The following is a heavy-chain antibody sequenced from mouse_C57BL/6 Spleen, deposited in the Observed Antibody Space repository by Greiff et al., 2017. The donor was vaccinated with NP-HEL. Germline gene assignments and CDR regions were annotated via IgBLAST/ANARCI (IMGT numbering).Heavy chain of an antibody. CDR1: GFNIKDDY. D-gene: IGHD2-2*01. CDR3: TTGVWLRRTGYYAMDY. J-gene: IGHJ4*01. CDR2: IDPENGDT. V-gene: IGHV14-4*01. Sequence: VQLQQSGAELVRPGASVKLSCTASGFNIKDDYMHWVKQRPEQGLEWIGWIDPENGDTEYASKFQGKATIEADTSSNTAYLQLSSLTSEDTAVYYCTTGVWLRRTGYYAMDYWGQGTSVTVSS.